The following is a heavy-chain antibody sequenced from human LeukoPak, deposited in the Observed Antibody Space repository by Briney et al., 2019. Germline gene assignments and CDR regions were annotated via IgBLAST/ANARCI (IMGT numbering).Heavy chain of an antibody. CDR2: INHSGST. CDR1: GFTFSNAW. CDR3: ARRRITMVRGALDP. D-gene: IGHD3-10*01. J-gene: IGHJ5*02. Sequence: GSLRLSCAASGFTFSNAWMSWIRQPPGKGLEWIGEINHSGSTNYNPSLKSRVTISVDTSKNQFSLKLSSVTAADTAVYYCARRRITMVRGALDPWGQGTLVTVSS. V-gene: IGHV4-34*01.